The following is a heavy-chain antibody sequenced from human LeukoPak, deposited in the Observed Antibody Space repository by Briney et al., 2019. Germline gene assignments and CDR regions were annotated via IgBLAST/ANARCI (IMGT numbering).Heavy chain of an antibody. V-gene: IGHV1-3*01. D-gene: IGHD2-2*01. Sequence: VASVKVSCKASGYTLSNSAIHWVRQAPGQRLEWMGWINGGNGDTKSSQKFQDRVTITRDTSASTAYMELSSLRSEDTAVYYCARVLRGYCSSTSCYTLGYWGQGTLVTVSS. CDR2: INGGNGDT. J-gene: IGHJ4*02. CDR1: GYTLSNSA. CDR3: ARVLRGYCSSTSCYTLGY.